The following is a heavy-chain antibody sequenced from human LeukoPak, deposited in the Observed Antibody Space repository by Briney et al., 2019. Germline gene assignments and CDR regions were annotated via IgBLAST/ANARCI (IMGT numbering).Heavy chain of an antibody. CDR2: IYYSGST. Sequence: SETLSLTCTVSGGSISSSSYYWGWIRQPPGKGLEWIGSIYYSGSTYYNPSLKSRVTISVDTSKNQFSLKLSSVTAADTAVYYCAREGSEQLVFFLSVYFDYWGQGTLVTVSS. CDR1: GGSISSSSYY. D-gene: IGHD6-6*01. J-gene: IGHJ4*02. CDR3: AREGSEQLVFFLSVYFDY. V-gene: IGHV4-39*07.